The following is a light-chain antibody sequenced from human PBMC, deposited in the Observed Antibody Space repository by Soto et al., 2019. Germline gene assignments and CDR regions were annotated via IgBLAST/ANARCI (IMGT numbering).Light chain of an antibody. CDR2: EGN. J-gene: IGLJ1*01. V-gene: IGLV2-23*01. CDR3: CSSAGSSPLYV. CDR1: SSHIGSSNL. Sequence: VLTQPASVSGSPGQSITNSCTASSSHIGSSNLVSWYQHHSGKAPKLIIYEGNKRPSGVSNRFSGSKSGKTASLTISGLQAEDEGTYYCCSSAGSSPLYVFGTRTKVTVL.